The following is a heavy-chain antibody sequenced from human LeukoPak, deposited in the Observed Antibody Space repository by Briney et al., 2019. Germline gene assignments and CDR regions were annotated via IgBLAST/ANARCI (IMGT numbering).Heavy chain of an antibody. CDR2: IYTSGST. J-gene: IGHJ6*03. CDR1: GGSISSGSYY. D-gene: IGHD6-6*01. CDR3: AREGQLDYYYYYYMDV. Sequence: SQTLSLTCTVSGGSISSGSYYWSWIRQPAGKGLEWIGRIYTSGSTNYNPSLKSRVTISVDTSKNQFSLKLSSVTAADTAVYYCAREGQLDYYYYYYMDVWGKGTTVTVSS. V-gene: IGHV4-61*02.